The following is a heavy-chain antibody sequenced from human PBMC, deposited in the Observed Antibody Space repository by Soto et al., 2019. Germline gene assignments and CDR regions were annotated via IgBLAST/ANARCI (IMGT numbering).Heavy chain of an antibody. J-gene: IGHJ6*03. CDR2: ISWNSGSI. CDR3: AKALPLSGDFWSGSAMDV. CDR1: GFTFDDYA. Sequence: PGGSLRLSCAASGFTFDDYAMHWVRQAPGKGLEWVSGISWNSGSIGYADSVKGRFTISRDNAKNSLYLQMNSLRAEDTALYYCAKALPLSGDFWSGSAMDVWGKGTTVTVSS. D-gene: IGHD3-3*01. V-gene: IGHV3-9*01.